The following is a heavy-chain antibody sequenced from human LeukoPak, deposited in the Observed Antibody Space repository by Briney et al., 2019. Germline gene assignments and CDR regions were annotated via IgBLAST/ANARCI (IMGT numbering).Heavy chain of an antibody. CDR1: RFTFSSYA. Sequence: GGSLRLSCAASRFTFSSYAMHWVRQAPGKGLEWVAVISYDGSNKYYADSVKGRFTISRDNSKNTLYLQMNSLRAEDTAVYYCAREDYYGSGSYPDYWGQGTLVTVSS. CDR2: ISYDGSNK. V-gene: IGHV3-30*04. J-gene: IGHJ4*02. CDR3: AREDYYGSGSYPDY. D-gene: IGHD3-10*01.